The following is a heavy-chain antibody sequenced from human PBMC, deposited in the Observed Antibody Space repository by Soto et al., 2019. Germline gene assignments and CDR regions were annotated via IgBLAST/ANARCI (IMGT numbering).Heavy chain of an antibody. CDR3: ARAGGGVAMDYYYYYMDV. CDR2: INPNSGGT. D-gene: IGHD3-3*01. J-gene: IGHJ6*03. CDR1: GYTFTGYY. V-gene: IGHV1-2*04. Sequence: GASVKVSCKASGYTFTGYYMHWVRQAPGQGLEWMGWINPNSGGTNYAQKFQGWVTMTRDTSISTAYMELSRLRSDDTAVYYCARAGGGVAMDYYYYYMDVWGKGTTVTVSS.